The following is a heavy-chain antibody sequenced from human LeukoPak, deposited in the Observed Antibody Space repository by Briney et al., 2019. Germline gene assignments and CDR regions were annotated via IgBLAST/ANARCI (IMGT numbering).Heavy chain of an antibody. CDR3: SKATGPNSFRYIEY. D-gene: IGHD3-9*01. J-gene: IGHJ4*02. CDR1: GFTFSNFA. Sequence: GGSLRLSCGTSGFTFSNFAMNWVREVPGKGLEWLSGISRRGDTTYYTDSVKGRFTISRDNSNNTLYLQMNTLRADDTAVYYCSKATGPNSFRYIEYWGQGTLVTVSS. CDR2: ISRRGDTT. V-gene: IGHV3-23*01.